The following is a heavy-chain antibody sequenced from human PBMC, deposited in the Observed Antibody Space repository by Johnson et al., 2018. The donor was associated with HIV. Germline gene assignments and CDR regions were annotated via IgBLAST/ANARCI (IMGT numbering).Heavy chain of an antibody. CDR1: EFTFGDYD. CDR3: ARDLAGHNAFDI. V-gene: IGHV3-66*01. D-gene: IGHD6-19*01. Sequence: VQLVESGGGVVRPGESLGLSCAASEFTFGDYDMAWVRVAPGKGLEWVSFIYSGGTTYYADSVKGRFTISRDNSKNTLYLQMNSLRAEDTAVYYCARDLAGHNAFDIWGQGTMVTVSS. J-gene: IGHJ3*02. CDR2: IYSGGTT.